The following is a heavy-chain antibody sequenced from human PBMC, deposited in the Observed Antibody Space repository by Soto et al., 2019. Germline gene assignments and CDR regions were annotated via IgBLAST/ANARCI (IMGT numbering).Heavy chain of an antibody. V-gene: IGHV4-38-2*02. CDR1: GYCISSGYY. Sequence: ETLSLTCAVSGYCISSGYYWGWIRQPPGKGLEWIGSIYHSGSTYYNPSLKSRVTISVDTSKNQFSLKLSSVTAADTAVYYCARDQRYDFWSGRFDPWGQGTLVTVSS. J-gene: IGHJ5*02. CDR2: IYHSGST. CDR3: ARDQRYDFWSGRFDP. D-gene: IGHD3-3*01.